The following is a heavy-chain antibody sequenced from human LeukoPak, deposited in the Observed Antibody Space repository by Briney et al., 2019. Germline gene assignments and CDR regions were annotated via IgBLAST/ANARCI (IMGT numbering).Heavy chain of an antibody. J-gene: IGHJ6*03. CDR3: ARDPVGATGYYYYYMDV. CDR1: GFTFSSYE. Sequence: GGSLRLSCAASGFTFSSYEMNWVRQAPGKGLEWVSYISSSGSTIYYADSVKGRFTISRDNAKNSLYLQMNRLRAEDTAVYYCARDPVGATGYYYYYMDVWGKGTTVTISS. CDR2: ISSSGSTI. V-gene: IGHV3-48*03. D-gene: IGHD1-26*01.